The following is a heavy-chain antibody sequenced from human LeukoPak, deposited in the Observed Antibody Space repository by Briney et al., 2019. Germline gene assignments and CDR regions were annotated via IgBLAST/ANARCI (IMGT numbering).Heavy chain of an antibody. CDR1: GGSFSGYY. CDR2: INHSGST. Sequence: SETLSLTCAVYGGSFSGYYWSWIRQPPGKGLEWIGEINHSGSTNYNPSLKSRVTISVDTSKNQFSLKLSSVTAADTAVYYCASRYCSSTSCYYYYYMDVWGKGTTVTVSS. CDR3: ASRYCSSTSCYYYYYMDV. J-gene: IGHJ6*03. V-gene: IGHV4-34*01. D-gene: IGHD2-2*01.